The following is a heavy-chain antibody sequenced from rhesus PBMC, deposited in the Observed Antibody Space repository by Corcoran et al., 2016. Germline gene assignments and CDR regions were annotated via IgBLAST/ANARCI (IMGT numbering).Heavy chain of an antibody. CDR3: ARAGGFWTGFYGLDS. CDR2: IYGRGGHT. Sequence: QVQLQESGPAVVKPSETLSLTCAVSGGSISSSNWWSWIRQSPGKGLEWIWGIYGRGGHTEYNPYLKNLVTISKDTSKKQFALKLSSVIAADTAVYYCARAGGFWTGFYGLDSWGQGVVVTVSS. J-gene: IGHJ6*01. CDR1: GGSISSSNW. V-gene: IGHV4-93*01. D-gene: IGHD3-3*01.